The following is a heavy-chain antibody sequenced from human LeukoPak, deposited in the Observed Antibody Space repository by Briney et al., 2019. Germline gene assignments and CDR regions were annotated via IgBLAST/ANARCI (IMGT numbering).Heavy chain of an antibody. CDR3: TTDSGPGIEDY. Sequence: PGGSLRLSCAASGFTFSNAWMSWVRQAPGKGLEWVGRVKSKTDGGTTDYAAPVKGRFTISRDDSKNTLYLQMNSLKTEDTAVYYCTTDSGPGIEDYWGQGTLVTVSS. CDR1: GFTFSNAW. CDR2: VKSKTDGGTT. V-gene: IGHV3-15*01. J-gene: IGHJ4*02. D-gene: IGHD3-10*01.